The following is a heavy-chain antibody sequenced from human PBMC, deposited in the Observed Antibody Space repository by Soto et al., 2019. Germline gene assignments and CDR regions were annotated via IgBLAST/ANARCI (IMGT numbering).Heavy chain of an antibody. J-gene: IGHJ4*02. CDR2: MDPSSGDT. CDR1: GYTFTSHN. D-gene: IGHD2-2*01. CDR3: ARVFDNQLFDY. Sequence: ASVKVSCKASGYTFTSHNVNWVRQATGQGLEWMGWMDPSSGDTGYEQKFQGRVTMTRNTSRSTAYMELSSLSPEDTAVYYCARVFDNQLFDYWGQGTLVTVSS. V-gene: IGHV1-8*01.